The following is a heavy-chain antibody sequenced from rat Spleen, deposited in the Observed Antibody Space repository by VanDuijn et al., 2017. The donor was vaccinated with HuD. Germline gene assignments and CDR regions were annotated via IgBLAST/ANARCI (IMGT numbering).Heavy chain of an antibody. CDR1: GLSLTSNS. CDR2: VWSDGDT. Sequence: QVQLKESGPGLVQPSQTLSLTCTVSGLSLTSNSVIWVRQPPGKGLEWMGVVWSDGDTSYNAALKSRLSISRDTSKSQVFLKMNSLQTEDTATYYCARDSTYPWGYFDFWGPGTMVTVSS. CDR3: ARDSTYPWGYFDF. V-gene: IGHV2-32*01. J-gene: IGHJ1*01. D-gene: IGHD1-9*01.